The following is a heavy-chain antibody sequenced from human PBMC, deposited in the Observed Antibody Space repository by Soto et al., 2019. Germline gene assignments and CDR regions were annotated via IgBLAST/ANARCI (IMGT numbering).Heavy chain of an antibody. CDR2: IYYSGST. D-gene: IGHD3-9*01. J-gene: IGHJ4*02. CDR1: GGSISSYY. V-gene: IGHV4-59*01. CDR3: ARSNYDILTGYYLHVDY. Sequence: QVQLQESVPGLVKPSETLSLTCTFYGGSISSYYWSWIRQPPGKGLECIWYIYYSGSTNYNPSLKSRVTIPVDTSKNQFSLKLSSVTAADTAVYYCARSNYDILTGYYLHVDYCGQGTLVTVSS.